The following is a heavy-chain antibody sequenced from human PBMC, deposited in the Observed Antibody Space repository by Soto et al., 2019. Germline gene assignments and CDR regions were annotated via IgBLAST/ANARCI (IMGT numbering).Heavy chain of an antibody. D-gene: IGHD3-10*02. CDR3: ARPHYVRTTPQFDY. CDR2: IYYSGST. CDR1: GGSISSYY. J-gene: IGHJ4*02. Sequence: SETLSLTCTVSGGSISSYYWSWIRQPPGKGLEWIGYIYYSGSTNYNPSLKSRVTISVDTSKNQFSLKLSSVTAADTAVYYCARPHYVRTTPQFDYWGQGTLVTVSS. V-gene: IGHV4-59*01.